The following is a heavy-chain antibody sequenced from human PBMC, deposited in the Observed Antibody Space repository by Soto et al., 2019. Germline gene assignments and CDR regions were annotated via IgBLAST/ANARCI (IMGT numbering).Heavy chain of an antibody. CDR3: ARGCRGNCITGATFDS. CDR2: SNHSGST. J-gene: IGHJ5*01. V-gene: IGHV4-34*01. Sequence: QVQLQQWGAGLLKPSETLSLTCAVYGGSFSGYYWSWIRQPPGKGLEWIGESNHSGSTKYNPSLKSRVTISVDTSKNQFSLKLSSVTAADTAAYYCARGCRGNCITGATFDSWGQGTLVTVSS. D-gene: IGHD2-15*01. CDR1: GGSFSGYY.